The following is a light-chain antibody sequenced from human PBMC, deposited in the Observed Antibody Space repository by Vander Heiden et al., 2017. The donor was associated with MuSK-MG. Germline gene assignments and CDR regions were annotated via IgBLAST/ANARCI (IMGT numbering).Light chain of an antibody. CDR2: AAS. CDR1: QGISSY. V-gene: IGKV1-9*01. Sequence: DIQLTQPPSFLSASVGDRVTITCRASQGISSYLAWYQQKPGKAPKLLIYAASTLQSGVPSRFSGSGSGTEFTLTISSLQPEDFAAYYCQQLNSYPPVTFGRGTKVDIK. J-gene: IGKJ3*01. CDR3: QQLNSYPPVT.